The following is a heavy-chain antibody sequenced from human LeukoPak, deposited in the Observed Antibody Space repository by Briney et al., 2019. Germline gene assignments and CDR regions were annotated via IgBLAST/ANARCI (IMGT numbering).Heavy chain of an antibody. Sequence: GGSLRLSCVGSGFTFSNAWMNWVRQAPGKGLEWVGRIKSKVDGETIDYAAPVKGRFTISRDDSKNTLYVQMNSLKIEDTAVYYCTTNRLGIYFDYWGQGTLVTVSS. CDR3: TTNRLGIYFDY. J-gene: IGHJ4*02. D-gene: IGHD3-16*01. V-gene: IGHV3-15*01. CDR2: IKSKVDGETI. CDR1: GFTFSNAW.